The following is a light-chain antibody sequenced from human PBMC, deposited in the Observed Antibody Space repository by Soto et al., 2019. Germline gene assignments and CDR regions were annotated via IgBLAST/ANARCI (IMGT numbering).Light chain of an antibody. CDR1: QSISNW. J-gene: IGKJ1*01. CDR2: HAS. Sequence: DIQMTQSPSTLPASVGDRVTITCRASQSISNWLALYQQKPGTAPKLLIYHASTLESGFPSRVSSSGSGTESTLTTSSQHPDDFATSYCQQYNSYSFGQRTKVEIK. CDR3: QQYNSYS. V-gene: IGKV1-5*01.